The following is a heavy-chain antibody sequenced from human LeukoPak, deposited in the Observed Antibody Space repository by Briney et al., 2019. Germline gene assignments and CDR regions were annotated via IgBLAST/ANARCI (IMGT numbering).Heavy chain of an antibody. CDR3: ARGVPTGYYTSCYDY. Sequence: GGSLRPSCAASGINFSDSEMNWVRQAPGKGLEWVSYISSSGTTIYYADSVKGRFTISRDNAKNSLYLQMNSLRAEDTAVYYCARGVPTGYYTSCYDYWGQGTLVTVSS. D-gene: IGHD3/OR15-3a*01. J-gene: IGHJ4*02. V-gene: IGHV3-48*03. CDR1: GINFSDSE. CDR2: ISSSGTTI.